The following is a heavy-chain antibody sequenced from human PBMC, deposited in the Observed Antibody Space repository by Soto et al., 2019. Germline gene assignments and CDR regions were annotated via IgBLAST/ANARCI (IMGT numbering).Heavy chain of an antibody. CDR1: GFTFSRNA. D-gene: IGHD3-3*01. J-gene: IGHJ6*02. V-gene: IGHV3-23*01. CDR2: ISGSGDST. Sequence: GGSLRLSCAASGFTFSRNAMSWVRQAPGKGLDWVSAISGSGDSTYYTDSVKGRFTISRDYSKNTLYLQMNSLKAEDTAIYYCAKGPTIFGVVITFEYYYGLDVWGQGTTVTVSS. CDR3: AKGPTIFGVVITFEYYYGLDV.